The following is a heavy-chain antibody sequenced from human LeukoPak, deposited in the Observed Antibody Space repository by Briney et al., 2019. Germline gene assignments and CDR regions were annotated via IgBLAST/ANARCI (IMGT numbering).Heavy chain of an antibody. CDR1: GGTFSSYA. J-gene: IGHJ5*02. Sequence: SVKVSCKASGGTFSSYAISWVRQAPGQGLEWMGGIIPIFGTANYAQKFQGRVTITADESTSTAYMELSSLRSEDTAVYYCARQPRMGYDSKADWFDPWGQGTLVTVSS. CDR3: ARQPRMGYDSKADWFDP. CDR2: IIPIFGTA. V-gene: IGHV1-69*13. D-gene: IGHD5-12*01.